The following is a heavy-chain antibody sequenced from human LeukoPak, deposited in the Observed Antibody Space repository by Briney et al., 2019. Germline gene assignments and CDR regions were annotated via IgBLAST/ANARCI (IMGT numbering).Heavy chain of an antibody. CDR1: GYSFTGYH. CDR3: ARVQGYCSDGRCLF. J-gene: IGHJ4*02. CDR2: VSPKSGDT. V-gene: IGHV1-2*02. D-gene: IGHD2-15*01. Sequence: ASVKVSCKASGYSFTGYHIHWVRQAPGQGLEWMGWVSPKSGDTDYAQKFKDRVTMTRDTSITTAYMELTRLTSDDTAVYYCARVQGYCSDGRCLFWGQGTLVTVSS.